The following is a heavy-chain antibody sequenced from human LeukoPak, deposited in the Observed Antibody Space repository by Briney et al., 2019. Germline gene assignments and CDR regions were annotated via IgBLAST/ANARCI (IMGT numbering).Heavy chain of an antibody. Sequence: SETLSLTCTVSGGFISSYYWSWIRQPPGKGLEWIGYIYYSGSTNYNPSLKSRVTISVDTSKNQFSLKLSSVTAADTAVYYCARAPLAYCGGDCYWYFDLWGRSTLVTVSS. D-gene: IGHD2-21*01. CDR2: IYYSGST. V-gene: IGHV4-59*01. J-gene: IGHJ2*01. CDR1: GGFISSYY. CDR3: ARAPLAYCGGDCYWYFDL.